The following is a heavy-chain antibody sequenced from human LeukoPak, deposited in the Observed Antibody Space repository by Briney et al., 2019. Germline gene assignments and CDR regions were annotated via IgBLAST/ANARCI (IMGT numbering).Heavy chain of an antibody. D-gene: IGHD2-8*01. CDR1: GFTVNNEY. CDR3: VRSVFS. Sequence: GGSLRLSCAASGFTVNNEYMYWVRQAPGRGLECVSLIYADGRTFYTDSVRGRFTISRDNSRNTVDLQMNRLRAEDTVVYFCVRSVFSWGQGTRVTVSS. V-gene: IGHV3-66*01. CDR2: IYADGRT. J-gene: IGHJ5*02.